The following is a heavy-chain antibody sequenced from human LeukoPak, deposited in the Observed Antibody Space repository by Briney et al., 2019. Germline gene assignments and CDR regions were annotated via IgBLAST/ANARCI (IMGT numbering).Heavy chain of an antibody. D-gene: IGHD3-10*01. J-gene: IGHJ4*02. CDR2: ISPYNGNT. Sequence: ASVKVSCKASGYTFTDYYIHWVRQAPGQGLEWMGWISPYNGNTKYAQKVQGRVTTTTDTSTSTAYMELRSLRSDDTAVYYCARDQTQVWFGEGLWYFDYWGQGTLVTVSS. CDR3: ARDQTQVWFGEGLWYFDY. V-gene: IGHV1-18*04. CDR1: GYTFTDYY.